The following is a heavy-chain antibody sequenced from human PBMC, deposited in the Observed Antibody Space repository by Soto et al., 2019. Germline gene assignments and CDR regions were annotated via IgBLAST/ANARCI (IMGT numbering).Heavy chain of an antibody. CDR3: ARDSLRYYYYYYMDV. CDR1: GYTFTSYA. D-gene: IGHD3-3*01. CDR2: INAGNGNT. Sequence: GESLKVSCRASGYTFTSYAMHWVRQAPGQRLEWMGWINAGNGNTKYSQKFQGRVTITRDTSASTAYMELSSLRSEDTAVYYCARDSLRYYYYYYMDVWGKGTTVTVSS. J-gene: IGHJ6*03. V-gene: IGHV1-3*01.